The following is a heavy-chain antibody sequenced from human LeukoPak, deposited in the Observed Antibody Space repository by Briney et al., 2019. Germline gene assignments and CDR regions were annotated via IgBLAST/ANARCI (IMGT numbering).Heavy chain of an antibody. CDR3: AQDGYCGDAHCYTGAIEM. CDR2: ISSSGSAT. Sequence: PGGSLRLSCTVSGFTFSTYAMSWVRQAPGEGLEWVSAISSSGSATHFADSVKGRFIISRDNSKNTLYLEMKSLRAEDTALYFCAQDGYCGDAHCYTGAIEMWGQGTMVTVSS. J-gene: IGHJ3*02. V-gene: IGHV3-23*01. CDR1: GFTFSTYA. D-gene: IGHD2-21*01.